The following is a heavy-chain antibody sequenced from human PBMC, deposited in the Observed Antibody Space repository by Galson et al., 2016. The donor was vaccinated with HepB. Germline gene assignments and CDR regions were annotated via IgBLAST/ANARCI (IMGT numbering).Heavy chain of an antibody. J-gene: IGHJ4*02. CDR1: GYSFAGYG. CDR2: ISGYNGYT. V-gene: IGHV1-18*04. Sequence: SVKVSCKASGYSFAGYGFSWVRQAPGQGLEWMGWISGYNGYTKYAQKFQGRVTMATDTSTSTAYMELRSLRSDDTAVYYCARAGPRLEQWLVSHFDYWGQGTLVTVSS. CDR3: ARAGPRLEQWLVSHFDY. D-gene: IGHD6-19*01.